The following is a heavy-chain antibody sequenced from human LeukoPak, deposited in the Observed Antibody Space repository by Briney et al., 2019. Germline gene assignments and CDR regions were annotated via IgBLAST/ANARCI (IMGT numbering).Heavy chain of an antibody. V-gene: IGHV4-59*01. CDR1: GGSFSGYY. D-gene: IGHD6-13*01. CDR3: ARVIAAATSTGFDP. J-gene: IGHJ5*02. CDR2: IYYSGST. Sequence: SETLSLTCAVYGGSFSGYYWSWIRQPPGKGLEWIGYIYYSGSTNYNPSLKSRVTISVDTSKNQFSLKLSSVTAADTAVYYCARVIAAATSTGFDPWGQGTLVTVSS.